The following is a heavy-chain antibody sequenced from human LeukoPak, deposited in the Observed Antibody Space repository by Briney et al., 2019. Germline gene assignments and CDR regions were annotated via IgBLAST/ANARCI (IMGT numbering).Heavy chain of an antibody. V-gene: IGHV4-59*12. CDR1: GGSISSYY. D-gene: IGHD3-3*01. J-gene: IGHJ3*02. Sequence: PSETLSLTCTVSGGSISSYYWSWIRQPPGKGLEWIGYIYYSGSTNYNPSLKSRVTISVDTSKNQFSLKLSSVTAADTAVYYCARDDRRFLEWLFFRGSTFDIWGQGTMVTVSS. CDR2: IYYSGST. CDR3: ARDDRRFLEWLFFRGSTFDI.